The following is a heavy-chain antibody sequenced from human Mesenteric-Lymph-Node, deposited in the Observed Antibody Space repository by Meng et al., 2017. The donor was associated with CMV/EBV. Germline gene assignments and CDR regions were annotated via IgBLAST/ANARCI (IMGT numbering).Heavy chain of an antibody. Sequence: GESLKISCAASGFIFSYYGMHWVRQAPGKGLEWVAVTSYDGSNKNYANSVKGRFTISRDNSKNALYLQMSSLGGEDTAVYYYARGDLKGTTGSSYYYMDVWGQGTTVTVSS. CDR3: ARGDLKGTTGSSYYYMDV. V-gene: IGHV3-30*03. CDR2: TSYDGSNK. J-gene: IGHJ6*02. CDR1: GFIFSYYG. D-gene: IGHD1-1*01.